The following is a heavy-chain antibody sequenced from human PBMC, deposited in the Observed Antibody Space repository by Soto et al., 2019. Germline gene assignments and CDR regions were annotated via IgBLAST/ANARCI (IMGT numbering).Heavy chain of an antibody. J-gene: IGHJ5*02. Sequence: GGSLRLSCAASGFTLSSYWMHWVRQSPGKGLEWVSHINNDGSSTTYADSVKGRFTISRDNAKNTLYLQMNNLKVEDTAVYYCARDFSPWGQGTLVTVSS. CDR3: ARDFSP. CDR1: GFTLSSYW. D-gene: IGHD3-3*01. V-gene: IGHV3-74*01. CDR2: INNDGSST.